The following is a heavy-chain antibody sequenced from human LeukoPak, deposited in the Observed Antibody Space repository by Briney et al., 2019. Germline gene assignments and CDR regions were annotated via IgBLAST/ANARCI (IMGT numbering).Heavy chain of an antibody. Sequence: PSETLSLTCTVSGVSISSYYWSWIRQPPGQGLEWIGYIFHSGTTNYNPSLKSRVTTSVDTSKNQFSLQLNSVTPEDTAVYYCARDRLWAFDSWGQGTLVTVSS. D-gene: IGHD1-26*01. J-gene: IGHJ4*02. CDR1: GVSISSYY. CDR2: IFHSGTT. V-gene: IGHV4-59*12. CDR3: ARDRLWAFDS.